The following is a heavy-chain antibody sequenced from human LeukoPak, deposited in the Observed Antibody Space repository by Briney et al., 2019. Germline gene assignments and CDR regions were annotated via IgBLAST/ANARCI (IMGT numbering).Heavy chain of an antibody. CDR2: MSPNSGDT. V-gene: IGHV1-8*01. J-gene: IGHJ4*02. CDR1: GYTFTSYD. Sequence: ASVKASCKASGYTFTSYDFNWVRQATGQRPEWMGWMSPNSGDTGYAHKFQDRVTMTRNTSISTAYMELSSLRSDDTAVYYCARGPPNWGYVYWGPGTLVTVSS. CDR3: ARGPPNWGYVY. D-gene: IGHD7-27*01.